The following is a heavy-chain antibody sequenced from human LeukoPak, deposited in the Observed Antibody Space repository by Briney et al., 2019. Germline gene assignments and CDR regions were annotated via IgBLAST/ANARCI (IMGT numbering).Heavy chain of an antibody. CDR3: ARDNAFDF. Sequence: GGSLRLSCAASGFTFSNAWMSWVRQAPGKGLEWVSSISSGSSSIYYADSLKGRFTISRDNAKNSLYLQMNSLGAEDTAVYYCARDNAFDFWGQGTVVTVSS. CDR2: ISSGSSSI. V-gene: IGHV3-21*01. CDR1: GFTFSNAW. J-gene: IGHJ3*01.